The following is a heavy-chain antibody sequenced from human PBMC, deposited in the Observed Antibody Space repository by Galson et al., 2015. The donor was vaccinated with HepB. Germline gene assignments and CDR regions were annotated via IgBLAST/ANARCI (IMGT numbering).Heavy chain of an antibody. CDR2: IRYDGSNK. CDR1: GFTFSSYG. D-gene: IGHD6-19*01. Sequence: SLRLSCAASGFTFSSYGMHWVRQAPGKGLEWVAFIRYDGSNKYYADSVKGRFTISRDNSKNTLYLQMNSLRAEDTAVYYCAKDWGVAVVPRDYWGQGTLVTVSS. V-gene: IGHV3-30*02. J-gene: IGHJ4*02. CDR3: AKDWGVAVVPRDY.